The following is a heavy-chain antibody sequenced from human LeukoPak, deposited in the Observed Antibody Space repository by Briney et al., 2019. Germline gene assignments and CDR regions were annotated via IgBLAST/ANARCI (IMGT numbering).Heavy chain of an antibody. CDR2: ISSSGSTI. Sequence: NSGGSLRLSCAASGFTFSDYYMSWIRQAPGKGLEWVSYISSSGSTIYYADSVKGRFTISRDNSKNTLYLQMNSLRAEDTAVYYCAKMSWELLDYWGQGTLVTVSS. V-gene: IGHV3-11*01. J-gene: IGHJ4*02. CDR3: AKMSWELLDY. CDR1: GFTFSDYY. D-gene: IGHD1-26*01.